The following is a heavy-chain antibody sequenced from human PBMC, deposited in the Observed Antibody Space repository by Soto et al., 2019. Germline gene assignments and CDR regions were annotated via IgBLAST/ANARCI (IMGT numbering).Heavy chain of an antibody. D-gene: IGHD6-19*01. CDR3: AKNRDTGVAGTSCWFDP. CDR2: ITASGGTT. J-gene: IGHJ5*02. Sequence: GGSLRLSCVASGFTFSTYAMSWVRQAPGKGLEWVSAITASGGTTYYVDSVKGRFTISRDNFKNTLYLEMNSLRAEDTAVYYCAKNRDTGVAGTSCWFDPWGLGTLVTVSS. V-gene: IGHV3-23*01. CDR1: GFTFSTYA.